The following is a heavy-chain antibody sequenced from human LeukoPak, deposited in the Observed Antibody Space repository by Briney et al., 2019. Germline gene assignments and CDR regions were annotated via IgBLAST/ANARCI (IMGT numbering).Heavy chain of an antibody. V-gene: IGHV3-7*01. Sequence: GGSLRLSCTASGFTFSDYWMTWVRQAPGKGLQWVANIKDDGTGRNYVDSVRGRFTISRDNAKNSLFLQMHSLRAEDTALYSCARGGQTNGYNPYWGQGTLVTVSS. D-gene: IGHD1-14*01. CDR2: IKDDGTGR. CDR3: ARGGQTNGYNPY. J-gene: IGHJ4*02. CDR1: GFTFSDYW.